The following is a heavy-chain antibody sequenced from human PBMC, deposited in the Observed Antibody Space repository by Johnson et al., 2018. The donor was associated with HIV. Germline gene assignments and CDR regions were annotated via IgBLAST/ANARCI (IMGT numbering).Heavy chain of an antibody. CDR2: IKSKTDGGTT. D-gene: IGHD1-26*01. J-gene: IGHJ3*02. CDR3: TTAIVGALINAFDI. CDR1: GFTFSSYA. Sequence: VQLVESGGGVVQPGRSLRPSCAASGFTFSSYAMHWVRQAPGRGLEWVGRIKSKTDGGTTDYAAPVTGRFTISRDDSKNTRYRQMNSLKTEDSAVYYCTTAIVGALINAFDIWGQGTMVAVSS. V-gene: IGHV3-15*01.